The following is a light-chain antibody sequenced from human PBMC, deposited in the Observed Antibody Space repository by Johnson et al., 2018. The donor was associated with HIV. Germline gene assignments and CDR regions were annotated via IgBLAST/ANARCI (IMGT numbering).Light chain of an antibody. Sequence: QAVLTQPPSVSAAPGQKVTISCSGSSSNIGNNYVSWYQQLPGTAPKLLIYDNDRRPSGVPDRFSGSKSAASATLDITGLQSGDEGDYYCATWDASLNGYVFGSGTKVSVL. V-gene: IGLV1-51*02. CDR2: DND. CDR1: SSNIGNNY. CDR3: ATWDASLNGYV. J-gene: IGLJ1*01.